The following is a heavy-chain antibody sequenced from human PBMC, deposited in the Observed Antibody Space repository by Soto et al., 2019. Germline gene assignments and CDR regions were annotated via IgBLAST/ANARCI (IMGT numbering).Heavy chain of an antibody. CDR2: ISYDGSNK. CDR3: AKDEYGCSGGSCYKHYYYYGMDV. D-gene: IGHD2-15*01. CDR1: GFTFSSYG. Sequence: PGGSLRLSCAASGFTFSSYGMHWVRQAPGKGLEWVAVISYDGSNKYYADSVKGRFTISRDNSKNTLYLQVNSLRAEDTAVYYCAKDEYGCSGGSCYKHYYYYGMDVWGQGTTVTVSS. J-gene: IGHJ6*02. V-gene: IGHV3-30*18.